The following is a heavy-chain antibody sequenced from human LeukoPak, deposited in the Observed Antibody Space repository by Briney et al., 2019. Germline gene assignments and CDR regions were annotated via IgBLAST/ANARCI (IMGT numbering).Heavy chain of an antibody. CDR1: RYAFTAYF. Sequence: ASVKVSCKASRYAFTAYFVHWVRQAPGQGPEWIGWIYTDSDGTNFVQKFQGRVIMTTDTSISTAYMELTSLTSDDTAVYYCARVSPDDLWSGGPQVFDYWGQGTLVTVSS. CDR2: IYTDSDGT. D-gene: IGHD3-3*01. J-gene: IGHJ4*02. CDR3: ARVSPDDLWSGGPQVFDY. V-gene: IGHV1-2*02.